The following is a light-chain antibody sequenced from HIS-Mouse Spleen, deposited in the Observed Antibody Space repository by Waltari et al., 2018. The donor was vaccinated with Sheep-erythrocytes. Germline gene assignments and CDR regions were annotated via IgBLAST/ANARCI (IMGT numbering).Light chain of an antibody. V-gene: IGKV3-15*01. J-gene: IGKJ4*01. Sequence: EIVMTQSPATLSVSPGERATLSCRASQSVSSNLASYQQKPGQAPRLLIYGASTRGTGIPARFSGSGSGTEFTLTISRMQSEDFAVYYCQEYNNWPSLTFGGGTKVEIK. CDR3: QEYNNWPSLT. CDR1: QSVSSN. CDR2: GAS.